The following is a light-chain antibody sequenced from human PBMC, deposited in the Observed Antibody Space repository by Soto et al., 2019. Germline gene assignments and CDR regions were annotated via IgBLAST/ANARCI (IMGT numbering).Light chain of an antibody. CDR1: QSLSSY. CDR3: QQRSNWPPLT. V-gene: IGKV3-11*01. CDR2: DAS. J-gene: IGKJ4*01. Sequence: EIVLTQSPATLSLSPGERATLSCRASQSLSSYLAWYQQKPGQAPRLLILDASNRATGIPARFGGSGSGTDFTLTISSLEPEDFAVYYCQQRSNWPPLTFGGGTKVEIK.